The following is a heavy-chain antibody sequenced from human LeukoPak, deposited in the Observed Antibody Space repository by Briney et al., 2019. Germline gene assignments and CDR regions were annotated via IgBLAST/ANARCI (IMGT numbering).Heavy chain of an antibody. CDR2: ISSSGSTI. V-gene: IGHV3-48*03. D-gene: IGHD4-17*01. Sequence: GGSLRLSCAASGFTFSSYEMNWVRQAPGKGLEWVSYISSSGSTIYSADSVKGRFTISRDNSRNTLYLQMNSLKVEDTAAYYCARDFRDYRDYVAYFDSWGQGTLVSVSS. CDR1: GFTFSSYE. CDR3: ARDFRDYRDYVAYFDS. J-gene: IGHJ4*02.